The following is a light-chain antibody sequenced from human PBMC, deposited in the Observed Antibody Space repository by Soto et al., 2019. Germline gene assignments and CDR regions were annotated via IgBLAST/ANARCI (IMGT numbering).Light chain of an antibody. CDR3: QQYGSSPGT. Sequence: ELVLTQSPGTLSLSPGERATLSCRASQSVTSIYLAWYQQKPGQAHRLLIYGASSRATGIPDRFSGSGSGTDFTLTISRLEPEYFAVYYCQQYGSSPGTFGQGTKLEIK. CDR1: QSVTSIY. CDR2: GAS. V-gene: IGKV3-20*01. J-gene: IGKJ2*01.